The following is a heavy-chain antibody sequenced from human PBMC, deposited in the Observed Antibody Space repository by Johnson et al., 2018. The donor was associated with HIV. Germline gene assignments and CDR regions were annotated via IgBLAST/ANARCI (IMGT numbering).Heavy chain of an antibody. CDR1: GFTFGSYG. D-gene: IGHD6-13*01. CDR3: AREKDWYRHAFDI. Sequence: QVQLVESGGGVVQPGGSLRLSCAASGFTFGSYGMHWVRQAPGKGLEWVAFIRYDGSTTYYADSVKGRFTISRDNSKTSLYLQMNSLRDEDTAVYYCAREKDWYRHAFDIWGQGTMVTVSS. V-gene: IGHV3-30*02. CDR2: IRYDGSTT. J-gene: IGHJ3*02.